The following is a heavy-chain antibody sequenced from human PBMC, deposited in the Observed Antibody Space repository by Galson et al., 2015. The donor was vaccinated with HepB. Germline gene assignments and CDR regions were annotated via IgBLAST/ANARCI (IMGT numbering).Heavy chain of an antibody. V-gene: IGHV3-20*04. CDR1: GFNFDDYA. CDR3: ARETFYKDAFDI. J-gene: IGHJ3*02. Sequence: SLRLSCAASGFNFDDYAMSWVRQDPRKGLEWVSTVNRNGDDTGYADSVKGRFTIFRVNAKKSLYLQMNSLRVEDTALYYCARETFYKDAFDIWGQGTRVTVSS. D-gene: IGHD5-24*01. CDR2: VNRNGDDT.